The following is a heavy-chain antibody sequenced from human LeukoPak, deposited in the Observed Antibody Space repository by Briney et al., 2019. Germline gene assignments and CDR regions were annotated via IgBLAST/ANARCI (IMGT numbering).Heavy chain of an antibody. CDR3: ARELRLRGYFDY. CDR1: GFTFNTYA. Sequence: PGGSLRLSCAASGFTFNTYAMHWVRQAPGKGLEWVAVISDNGRRQYYADSVKGRFTISRDNSKNMLYLQMNSLRVEDTAVYYCARELRLRGYFDYWGQGTLVTVSP. D-gene: IGHD3-10*01. J-gene: IGHJ4*02. CDR2: ISDNGRRQ. V-gene: IGHV3-30*04.